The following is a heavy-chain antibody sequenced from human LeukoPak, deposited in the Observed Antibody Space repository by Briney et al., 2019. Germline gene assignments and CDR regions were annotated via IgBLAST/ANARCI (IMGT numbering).Heavy chain of an antibody. V-gene: IGHV3-7*01. Sequence: GGSLRLSCAASGFTFRHYWMSWVRQAPGKGLEWVANMNQDGREKYYVDSVKGRFTISRDNAKNSLYLQMNSLRAEDTAVYYCARDDYGPAGYGGQGTLVTVSS. CDR3: ARDDYGPAGY. CDR1: GFTFRHYW. CDR2: MNQDGREK. J-gene: IGHJ4*02. D-gene: IGHD4-17*01.